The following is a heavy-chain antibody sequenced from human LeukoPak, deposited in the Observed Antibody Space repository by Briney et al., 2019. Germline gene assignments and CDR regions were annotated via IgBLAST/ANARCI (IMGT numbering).Heavy chain of an antibody. CDR2: INPITGGT. CDR1: GYTFTGYY. J-gene: IGHJ4*02. V-gene: IGHV1-2*02. D-gene: IGHD2/OR15-2a*01. CDR3: ARPYCNSRSCHDYFDY. Sequence: ASVKVSCKASGYTFTGYYLHWVRQAPGQGLEWMEWINPITGGTNYAQRFQGRVTMTRDTSISTVYMELSRLRSDDTAVYYCARPYCNSRSCHDYFDYWGQGTLVTVSS.